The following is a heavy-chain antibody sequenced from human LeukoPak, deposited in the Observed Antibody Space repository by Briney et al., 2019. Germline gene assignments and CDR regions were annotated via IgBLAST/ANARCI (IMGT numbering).Heavy chain of an antibody. V-gene: IGHV3-48*01. CDR3: ATGIAVVIPHYGMDV. Sequence: GGSLRLSCAASGFTFSSFNMYWVRQAPGKGLEWVSYISSSSSTIYYADSVKGRFTTSRDNAKDSLYLQMNSLRAEDTAVYYCATGIAVVIPHYGMDVWGQGTTVTVSS. CDR2: ISSSSSTI. CDR1: GFTFSSFN. D-gene: IGHD6-19*01. J-gene: IGHJ6*02.